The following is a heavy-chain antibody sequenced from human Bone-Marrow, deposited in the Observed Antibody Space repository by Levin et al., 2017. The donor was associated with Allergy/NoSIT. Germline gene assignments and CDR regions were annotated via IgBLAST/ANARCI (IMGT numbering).Heavy chain of an antibody. D-gene: IGHD2-15*01. V-gene: IGHV4-38-2*01. CDR1: GQSITSGYY. Sequence: SQTLSLTCSVSGQSITSGYYWGWIRQPPGKGLEWIGTIYDSANIYYNPSLKSRVTMSLDRSKNHFSLRLTSVTAADTAVYFCTKTEDLKNYGMDIWGQGTTVTVSS. CDR2: IYDSANI. CDR3: TKTEDLKNYGMDI. J-gene: IGHJ6*02.